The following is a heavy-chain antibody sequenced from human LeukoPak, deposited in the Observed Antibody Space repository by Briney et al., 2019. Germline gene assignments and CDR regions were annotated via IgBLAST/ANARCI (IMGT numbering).Heavy chain of an antibody. D-gene: IGHD2-2*01. Sequence: PGRSLRLSCRTSGFTFGDYAINWFRQAPGQGLEWVGLIRSRAYGGASQYAASVRDRFISRDDSKSIAYLQMNSLKIDDTAMYYCARDRRGYTSCWYDSWGQGTLVTVSS. J-gene: IGHJ5*01. CDR1: GFTFGDYA. V-gene: IGHV3-49*03. CDR2: IRSRAYGGAS. CDR3: ARDRRGYTSCWYDS.